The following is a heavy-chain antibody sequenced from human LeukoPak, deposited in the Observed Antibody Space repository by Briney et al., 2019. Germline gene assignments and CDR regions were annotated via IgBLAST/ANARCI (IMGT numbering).Heavy chain of an antibody. CDR2: IYPGDSDT. CDR1: GYSFTSYW. Sequence: GESLKISCKGSGYSFTSYWIGWVRQMPGKGLEWMGIIYPGDSDTRYSPSFQGQVTISADKSISTAYLQWSSLKASDTAMYYCARHRGSGSKRYYYYYYYMDVWGKGTTVTISS. J-gene: IGHJ6*03. V-gene: IGHV5-51*01. CDR3: ARHRGSGSKRYYYYYYYMDV. D-gene: IGHD3-10*01.